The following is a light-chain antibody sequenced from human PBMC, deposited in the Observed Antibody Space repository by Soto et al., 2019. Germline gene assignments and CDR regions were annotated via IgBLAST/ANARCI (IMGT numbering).Light chain of an antibody. Sequence: DIQMTQSPSSLSASVGDRVIITCRASQGISNYLAWYQQKPGKVPNVLIYGASTLQSGVPSRFSGSGSGTDFTLTISSLQPEDVAAYYCQKYDSAPFTFGPGTKVDIK. V-gene: IGKV1-27*01. CDR2: GAS. CDR1: QGISNY. CDR3: QKYDSAPFT. J-gene: IGKJ3*01.